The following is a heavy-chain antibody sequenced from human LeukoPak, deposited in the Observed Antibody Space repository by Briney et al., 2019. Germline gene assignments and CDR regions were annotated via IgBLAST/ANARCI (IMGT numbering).Heavy chain of an antibody. V-gene: IGHV4-39*07. CDR2: INHSGIT. CDR3: ARGGKRTVHCSSTSCVWVYYYYIDI. J-gene: IGHJ6*03. CDR1: GGSISSSSSYY. D-gene: IGHD2-2*01. Sequence: SETLSLTCTVSGGSISSSSSYYWGWIRQPPGKGLEWICEINHSGITNYIPSLKSRLTISVETSKNQFSLKLSSVTAADTAGDFCARGGKRTVHCSSTSCVWVYYYYIDIWGKGTTVTVSS.